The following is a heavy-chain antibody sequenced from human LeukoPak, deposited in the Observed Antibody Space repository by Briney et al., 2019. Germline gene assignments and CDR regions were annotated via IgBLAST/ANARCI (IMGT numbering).Heavy chain of an antibody. J-gene: IGHJ4*02. Sequence: SSETLSLTCTVSGASFTTYYWSWVRQPAGKGLEWIGRIYTSGSTNYIPSLKSRVTMSIDTSKNQFSLKLTSVTAADTAVYYCARMTTVTPGPLDYWGQGILVTVSS. CDR1: GASFTTYY. V-gene: IGHV4-4*07. CDR3: ARMTTVTPGPLDY. CDR2: IYTSGST. D-gene: IGHD4-17*01.